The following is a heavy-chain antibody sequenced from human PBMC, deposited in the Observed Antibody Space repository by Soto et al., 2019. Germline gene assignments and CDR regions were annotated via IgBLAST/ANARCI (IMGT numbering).Heavy chain of an antibody. V-gene: IGHV4-59*01. D-gene: IGHD3-10*01. J-gene: IGHJ6*03. CDR3: ARGPWWHYGSGTYYYYYYMDV. CDR2: IYYSGST. CDR1: GGSISSYY. Sequence: SETLSLTCAVYGGSISSYYWSWIRQPPGKGLEWIGYIYYSGSTNYNPSLKSRVTISVDTSKNQFSLKLSSVTAADTAVYYCARGPWWHYGSGTYYYYYYMDVWGKGTTVTVSS.